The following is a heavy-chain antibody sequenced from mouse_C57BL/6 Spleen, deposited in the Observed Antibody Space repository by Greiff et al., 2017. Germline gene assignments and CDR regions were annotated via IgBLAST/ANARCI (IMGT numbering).Heavy chain of an antibody. Sequence: EVQRVESGGGLVKPGGSLKLSCAASGFTFSDYGMHWVRQAPEQGLEWVAYISSGSSTLYYADTVKGRFTIARDNAKNTLFLQMTSLRSEDTAMYYCARRGNYDYAMDYWGQGTSVTVSS. J-gene: IGHJ4*01. CDR2: ISSGSSTL. D-gene: IGHD2-1*01. CDR1: GFTFSDYG. CDR3: ARRGNYDYAMDY. V-gene: IGHV5-17*01.